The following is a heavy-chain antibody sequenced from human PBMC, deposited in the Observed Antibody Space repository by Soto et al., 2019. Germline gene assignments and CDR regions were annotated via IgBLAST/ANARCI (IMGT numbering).Heavy chain of an antibody. D-gene: IGHD5-12*01. CDR3: GPYSGYDGNWFDP. Sequence: SETLSLTCAFYGGSFSCYYWSWIRQPPGKGLERIGEINHSGSTNYNQSLKSRVNISIDTSKNKFYLKLSTVTAADTAVYYCGPYSGYDGNWFDPWGQGTLVTVSS. CDR1: GGSFSCYY. CDR2: INHSGST. J-gene: IGHJ5*02. V-gene: IGHV4-34*01.